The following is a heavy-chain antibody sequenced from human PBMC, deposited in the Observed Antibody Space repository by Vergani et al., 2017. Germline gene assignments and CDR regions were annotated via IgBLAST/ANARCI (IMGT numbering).Heavy chain of an antibody. CDR1: GGSISSGSYY. V-gene: IGHV4-61*02. D-gene: IGHD6-13*01. CDR2: IYTSGST. Sequence: QVQLQESGPGLVKPSQTLSLTCTVSGGSISSGSYYWSWIRQPAGKGLEWIGRIYTSGSTNYNSSLKSGATMSVDTSKNQVSLKLRCVTAADTAIDYCAGDWGIGAAGRRFDPWGRGTLIIVSS. J-gene: IGHJ5*02. CDR3: AGDWGIGAAGRRFDP.